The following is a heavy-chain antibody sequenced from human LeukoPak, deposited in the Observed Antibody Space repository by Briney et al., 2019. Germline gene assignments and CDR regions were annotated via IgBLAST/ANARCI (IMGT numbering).Heavy chain of an antibody. CDR2: ITSSSSYI. V-gene: IGHV3-21*04. Sequence: GGSLRLSCAASGFTFSSYNMNWVRQAPGKGLEWVSSITSSSSYIYYADSVKGRFTISRDSSKNTLYLQMNSLRAEDTAVYYCAKGTMGRGFGYWGQGTLVTVSS. CDR3: AKGTMGRGFGY. CDR1: GFTFSSYN. D-gene: IGHD3-10*01. J-gene: IGHJ4*02.